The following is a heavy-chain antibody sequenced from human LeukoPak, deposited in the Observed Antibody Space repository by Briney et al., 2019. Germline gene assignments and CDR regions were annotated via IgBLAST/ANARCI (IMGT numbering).Heavy chain of an antibody. Sequence: PGGSLRLSCAASGFTFSSYSMNWGRQAPGKGLEWVPSISSSSSYIYYADSVKGRFTISRDNAKNSLYLQMNSLRAEDTAVYYCARAREWCSSTSCYDDAFDIWGQGTMVTVSS. CDR1: GFTFSSYS. CDR2: ISSSSSYI. J-gene: IGHJ3*02. CDR3: ARAREWCSSTSCYDDAFDI. D-gene: IGHD2-2*01. V-gene: IGHV3-21*01.